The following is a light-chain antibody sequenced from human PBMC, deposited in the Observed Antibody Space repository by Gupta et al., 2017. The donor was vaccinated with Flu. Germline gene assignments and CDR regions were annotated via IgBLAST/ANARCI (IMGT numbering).Light chain of an antibody. V-gene: IGKV3-11*01. CDR2: DTS. CDR3: QQLSELPMST. J-gene: IGKJ2*01. Sequence: EIVLTHSPATLSLSPGERAILSCRASQSVSTYLAWYKQKPVQAPRLLMYDTSKRVAGIPAGYSGSGYGTDFSLTISTREPEDFAVYYCQQLSELPMSTFGEGSRLEIK. CDR1: QSVSTY.